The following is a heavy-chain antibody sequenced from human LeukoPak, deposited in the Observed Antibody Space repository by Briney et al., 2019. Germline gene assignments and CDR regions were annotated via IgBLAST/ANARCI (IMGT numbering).Heavy chain of an antibody. CDR1: GFTFDDYA. V-gene: IGHV3-9*01. CDR2: IRWNSGSI. Sequence: GGSLRLSCAASGFTFDDYAMHWVRQAPGKGLEWVSGIRWNSGSIGYADSVKGRFTISRDNAKNSLYLQMNSLRAEDTALYYCAKDRGVTGDRGVFDYWGQGTLVTVSS. CDR3: AKDRGVTGDRGVFDY. D-gene: IGHD3-10*01. J-gene: IGHJ4*02.